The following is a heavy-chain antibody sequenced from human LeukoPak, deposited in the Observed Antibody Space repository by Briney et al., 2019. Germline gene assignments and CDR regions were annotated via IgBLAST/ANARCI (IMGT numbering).Heavy chain of an antibody. J-gene: IGHJ4*02. V-gene: IGHV4-30-2*01. CDR3: AREGDCSSTSCYNY. Sequence: PSETLSLTCTVSGGSISSGGYYWSWIRQPPGKGLEWIGYIYHSGSTYYNPSLKSRVTISVDRSKNQFSLKLSSVTAADTAVYYCAREGDCSSTSCYNYWGQGTLVTVSS. CDR2: IYHSGST. CDR1: GGSISSGGYY. D-gene: IGHD2-2*02.